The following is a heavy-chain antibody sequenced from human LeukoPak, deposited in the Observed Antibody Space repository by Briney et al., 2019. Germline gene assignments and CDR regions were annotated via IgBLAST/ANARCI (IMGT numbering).Heavy chain of an antibody. CDR3: AKDWDSNYPNSPSLDY. V-gene: IGHV3-23*01. Sequence: PGGSLRLSCAASGFALSNYAMSWVRQAPGKGLEWVSSFSGSDGSTYYADSVKGRFTISRDNSKNTLYLQINSLRAEDTALYYCAKDWDSNYPNSPSLDYWGQGTLVTVSS. CDR2: FSGSDGST. D-gene: IGHD4-4*01. J-gene: IGHJ4*02. CDR1: GFALSNYA.